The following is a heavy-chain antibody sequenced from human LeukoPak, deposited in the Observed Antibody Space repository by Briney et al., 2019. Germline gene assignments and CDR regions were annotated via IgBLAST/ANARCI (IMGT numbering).Heavy chain of an antibody. CDR2: NYSGGST. CDR1: GFTLSSNY. CDR3: ARDPRHGFGVVNDAFDI. J-gene: IGHJ3*02. Sequence: GGSLGLSCAASGFTLSSNYMSWVPQAPGKGLEGVSVNYSGGSTYHADSVKGRFTISRDNSQNSLYLQMNSLRAEYTAVYYCARDPRHGFGVVNDAFDIWGQGTMVTVSS. V-gene: IGHV3-66*02. D-gene: IGHD3-3*01.